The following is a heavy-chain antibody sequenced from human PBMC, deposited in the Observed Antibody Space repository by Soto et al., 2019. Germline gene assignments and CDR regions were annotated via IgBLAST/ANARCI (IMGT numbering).Heavy chain of an antibody. D-gene: IGHD3-22*01. V-gene: IGHV4-31*03. CDR3: ARDAGSSGYTLRYDAFDI. J-gene: IGHJ3*02. CDR1: GGSISSGGYY. CDR2: IYYSGST. Sequence: PSETLSLTCTVSGGSISSGGYYWSWIRQHPGKGLEWIGNIYYSGSTYYNPSLKSRVTISVDTSKNQFSLKLSSVTAADTAVYYCARDAGSSGYTLRYDAFDIWGQGTMVTVS.